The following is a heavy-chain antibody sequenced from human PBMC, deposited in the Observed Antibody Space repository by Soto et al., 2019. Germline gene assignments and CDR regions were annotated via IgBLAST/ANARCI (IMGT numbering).Heavy chain of an antibody. D-gene: IGHD2-2*02. Sequence: SETLSLTCTVSGGSISRSTYYWGWIRQPPGKGLEWIGSIYYSGSTYYRPSLKSRVTISVDTSKNQFSLKLSSVTAADTAVYYCARQVPAAIRLGWFDPWGQGTLVTVYS. V-gene: IGHV4-39*01. CDR1: GGSISRSTYY. CDR2: IYYSGST. J-gene: IGHJ5*02. CDR3: ARQVPAAIRLGWFDP.